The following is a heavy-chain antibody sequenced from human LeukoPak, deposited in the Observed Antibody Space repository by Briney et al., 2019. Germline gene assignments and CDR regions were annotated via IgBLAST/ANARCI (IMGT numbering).Heavy chain of an antibody. D-gene: IGHD5-24*01. CDR1: GFTFSSYG. V-gene: IGHV3-33*06. J-gene: IGHJ4*02. CDR2: IWYDGSNK. Sequence: GRSLRLSCAASGFTFSSYGMHWVRQAPGMGLEWVAVIWYDGSNKYYADSVKGRFTISIDNSKNTLYLQMNSLRDEDTAVYYCAKEAYIEMATITPDYWGQGTLVTVSS. CDR3: AKEAYIEMATITPDY.